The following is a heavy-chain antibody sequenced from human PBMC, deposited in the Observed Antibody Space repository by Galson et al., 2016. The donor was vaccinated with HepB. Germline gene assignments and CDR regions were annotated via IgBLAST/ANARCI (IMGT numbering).Heavy chain of an antibody. CDR3: ARAGSSWYFDY. Sequence: SLRLSCAASEFTFSTYAIHWVRQAPGKGLEWVALISYDGSNKYYADPVKGRFTISRDNAKNSLYLQMNSLRDEDTAVYYCARAGSSWYFDYWGQGTLVTVSS. V-gene: IGHV3-30*04. D-gene: IGHD6-13*01. J-gene: IGHJ4*02. CDR2: ISYDGSNK. CDR1: EFTFSTYA.